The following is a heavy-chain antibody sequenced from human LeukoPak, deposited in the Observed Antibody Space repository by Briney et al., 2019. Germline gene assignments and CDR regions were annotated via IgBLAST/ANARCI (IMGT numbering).Heavy chain of an antibody. J-gene: IGHJ4*02. V-gene: IGHV3-73*01. CDR2: IKSKGNSRAT. Sequence: PGGSLKLSCAASGFTFSGSAMHWVRQASGKGLEWLGHIKSKGNSRATAYAASLKGRFTISRDDSKNTAYLQSNNLETEDTAMYYCARQSGAAIPFVYWGQGTLVTVSS. CDR1: GFTFSGSA. D-gene: IGHD2-2*02. CDR3: ARQSGAAIPFVY.